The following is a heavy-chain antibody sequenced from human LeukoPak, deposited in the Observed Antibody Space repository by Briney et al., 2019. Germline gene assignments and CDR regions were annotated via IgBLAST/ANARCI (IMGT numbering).Heavy chain of an antibody. D-gene: IGHD3-10*01. CDR2: INHSGST. J-gene: IGHJ4*02. CDR3: ARRGRYYGSGSTAELDY. V-gene: IGHV4-34*01. Sequence: PSETLSLTCAVYGGSFSGYYWSWIRQPPGKGLEWIGEINHSGSTNYNPSLKSRVTISVDTSKNQFSLKLSSVTAADTAVYYCARRGRYYGSGSTAELDYWGQGTLVTVSS. CDR1: GGSFSGYY.